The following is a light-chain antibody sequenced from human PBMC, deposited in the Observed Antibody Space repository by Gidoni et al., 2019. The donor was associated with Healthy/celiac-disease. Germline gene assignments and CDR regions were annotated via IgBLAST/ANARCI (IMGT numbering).Light chain of an antibody. V-gene: IGKV4-1*01. J-gene: IGKJ3*01. CDR1: QSVLYSSNNKNY. Sequence: DIVLTQSPDSLAASLGEGATINCKSSQSVLYSSNNKNYLAWYQQKPGQPPKLLIYWASTRESGVPDRFSGSGSGTDFTLTISSLQAEDVAVYYCQQYYSTPFTFGPXTKVDIK. CDR3: QQYYSTPFT. CDR2: WAS.